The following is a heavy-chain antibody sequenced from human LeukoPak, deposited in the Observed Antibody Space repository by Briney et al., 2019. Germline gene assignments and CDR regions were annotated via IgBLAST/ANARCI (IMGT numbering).Heavy chain of an antibody. CDR1: GFTFSSYA. Sequence: GRSLRLSCAASGFTFSSYAMSCVSQAPGKGLEWVSGISDSGGSTYYADSVKGRFTISRDNSKNTLYLRMNSQTAADTAVYYCANLYYFGSGTYESRYFDYWGQGTLVTVSS. J-gene: IGHJ4*02. V-gene: IGHV3-23*01. D-gene: IGHD3-10*01. CDR2: ISDSGGST. CDR3: ANLYYFGSGTYESRYFDY.